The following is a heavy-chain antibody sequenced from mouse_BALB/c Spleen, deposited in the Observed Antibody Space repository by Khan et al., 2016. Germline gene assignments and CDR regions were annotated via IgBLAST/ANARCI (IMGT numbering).Heavy chain of an antibody. CDR3: ASDGPNYAMDY. CDR2: IIYSGST. J-gene: IGHJ4*01. Sequence: EVQLQESGPGLMKPSQSLSLTCTVTGYSITSDYAWNWIRQFPGNKLEWMGYIIYSGSTNYTPSLKSRITITRDTSKNPFFLQLNSVTIEDTATYYCASDGPNYAMDYWGQGTSVTVSS. V-gene: IGHV3-2*02. D-gene: IGHD2-3*01. CDR1: GYSITSDYA.